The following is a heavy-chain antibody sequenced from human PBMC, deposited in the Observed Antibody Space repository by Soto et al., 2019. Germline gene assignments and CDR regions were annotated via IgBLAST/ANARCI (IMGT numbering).Heavy chain of an antibody. Sequence: GASVKVSCKASGGTFSSYAISWVRQAPGQGLEWMGGIIPIFGTANYAQKFQGRVTITADESTSTAYMELSSLRSEDTAVYYCARAGRTSWYGGPYYYYAMDVWGQGTTVTVSS. D-gene: IGHD6-13*01. V-gene: IGHV1-69*13. CDR2: IIPIFGTA. CDR3: ARAGRTSWYGGPYYYYAMDV. J-gene: IGHJ6*02. CDR1: GGTFSSYA.